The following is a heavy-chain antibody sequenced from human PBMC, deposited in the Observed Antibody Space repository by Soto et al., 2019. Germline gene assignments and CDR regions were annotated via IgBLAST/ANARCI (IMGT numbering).Heavy chain of an antibody. V-gene: IGHV1-69*13. CDR2: IIPISGTA. D-gene: IGHD2-2*01. CDR1: GGTFSSYA. J-gene: IGHJ6*02. CDR3: ARSQGSSTSLEIYYYYYYGMDV. Sequence: PVKVSCKASGGTFSSYAISWVRQAPGQGLEWMGGIIPISGTANYAQKFQGRVTITADESTSTVYMELSSLRSEDTAVYFCARSQGSSTSLEIYYYYYYGMDVWGQGTTVTVSS.